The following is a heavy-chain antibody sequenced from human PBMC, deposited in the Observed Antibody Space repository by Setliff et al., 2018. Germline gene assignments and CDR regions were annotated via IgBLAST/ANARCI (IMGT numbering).Heavy chain of an antibody. J-gene: IGHJ3*02. CDR2: IKQDGSTK. CDR3: VRDDADNYDAFDN. Sequence: GGSLRLSCEASGFTFSGYSMNWVRQAPGKGLEWVADIKQDGSTKYYLDSVKGRFTISRDNAKKSLYLQMNGLRADDTGVYYCVRDDADNYDAFDNWGQGTLVTVSS. V-gene: IGHV3-7*01. D-gene: IGHD3-22*01. CDR1: GFTFSGYS.